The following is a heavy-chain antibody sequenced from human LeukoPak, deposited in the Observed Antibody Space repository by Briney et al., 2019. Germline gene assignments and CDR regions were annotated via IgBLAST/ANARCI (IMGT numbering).Heavy chain of an antibody. D-gene: IGHD5-18*01. CDR1: GGSISSYY. J-gene: IGHJ3*02. Sequence: SETLSLTCTVSGGSISSYYWSWIRQPPGKGLECIGYIYYSGSTNYNPSLKSRVTISVDTSKNQFSLKLSSVTAADTAVYYCARAMGGAFDIWGQGTMVTVSS. V-gene: IGHV4-59*01. CDR3: ARAMGGAFDI. CDR2: IYYSGST.